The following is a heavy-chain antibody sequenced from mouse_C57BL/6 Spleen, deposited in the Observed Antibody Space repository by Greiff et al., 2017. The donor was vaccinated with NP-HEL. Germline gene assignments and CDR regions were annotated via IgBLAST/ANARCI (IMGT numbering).Heavy chain of an antibody. Sequence: QVQLQQSGAELVRPGTSVKVSCKASGYAFTNYLIEWVKQRPGQGLEWIGVINPGSGGTNYNEKFKGKATLTADKSSSTAYMQLSSLTSEDSAVYFCARSRWAPNGVDYWGQGTSVTVSS. CDR1: GYAFTNYL. CDR2: INPGSGGT. D-gene: IGHD1-1*02. CDR3: ARSRWAPNGVDY. V-gene: IGHV1-54*01. J-gene: IGHJ4*01.